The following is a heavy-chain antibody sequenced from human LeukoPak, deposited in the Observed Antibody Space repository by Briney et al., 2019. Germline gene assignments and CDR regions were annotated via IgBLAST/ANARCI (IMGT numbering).Heavy chain of an antibody. CDR3: ARHTYYYDSSGYYYGPLFDY. V-gene: IGHV4-4*07. CDR1: GGSISSYY. CDR2: IYTSGST. J-gene: IGHJ4*02. D-gene: IGHD3-22*01. Sequence: SETLSLTCTVSGGSISSYYWSWIRQPAGKGLEWIGRIYTSGSTNYNPSLKSRVTISVDTSKNQFSLKLSSVTAADTAVYYCARHTYYYDSSGYYYGPLFDYWGQGTLVTVSS.